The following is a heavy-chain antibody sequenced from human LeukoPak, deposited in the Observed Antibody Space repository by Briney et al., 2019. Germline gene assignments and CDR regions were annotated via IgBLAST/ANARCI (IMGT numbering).Heavy chain of an antibody. CDR2: ISSSSSYI. Sequence: PGGSLRLSCAASGFTFSSYSMNWVRQAPGKGLEWVSSISSSSSYIYYADSVKGRFTISRDNAKNSLYLQMNSLRVEDTAVYYCAGALPRIVLTDAIDIWGQGTLVTVSS. CDR1: GFTFSSYS. D-gene: IGHD1-26*01. V-gene: IGHV3-21*01. CDR3: AGALPRIVLTDAIDI. J-gene: IGHJ3*02.